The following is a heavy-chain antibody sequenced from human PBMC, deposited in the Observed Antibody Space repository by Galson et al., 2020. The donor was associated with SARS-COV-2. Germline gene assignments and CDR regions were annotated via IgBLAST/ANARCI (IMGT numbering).Heavy chain of an antibody. CDR1: GYTLTELS. J-gene: IGHJ5*02. D-gene: IGHD3-16*02. V-gene: IGHV1-24*01. Sequence: ASVKVSCKVSGYTLTELSMHWVRQAPGKGLEWMGGFDPEDGETIYAQKFQGRVTMTEDTSTDTAYMELSSLRSEDTAVYYCATTGTLYRMGWFDPWGQGTLVTVSS. CDR3: ATTGTLYRMGWFDP. CDR2: FDPEDGET.